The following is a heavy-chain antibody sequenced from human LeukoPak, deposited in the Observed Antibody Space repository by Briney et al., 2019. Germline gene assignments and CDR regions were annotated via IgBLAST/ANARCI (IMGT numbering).Heavy chain of an antibody. D-gene: IGHD5-18*01. CDR2: INPNSGGT. CDR3: ARATYSYGYWGNYFDY. J-gene: IGHJ4*02. V-gene: IGHV1-2*02. CDR1: GSAFVSYG. Sequence: ASVKVSCKASGSAFVSYGISWVRQAPGQGLEWMGWINPNSGGTNYAQKVQGRVTMTRDTSISTAYMELSRLRSDDTAVYYCARATYSYGYWGNYFDYWGQGTLVTVSS.